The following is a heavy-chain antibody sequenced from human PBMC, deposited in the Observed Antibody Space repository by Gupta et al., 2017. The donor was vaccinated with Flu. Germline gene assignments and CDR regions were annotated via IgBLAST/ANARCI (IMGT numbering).Heavy chain of an antibody. V-gene: IGHV4-59*08. CDR3: ARHYYDCRWRHS. D-gene: IGHD3-3*01. J-gene: IGHJ4*02. CDR2: SDYSGNA. Sequence: APLQESGPGLVKPSEHLSLTCTVSGESIGYYHCTCVRQAPGKGLEWIGYSDYSGNANYNSCFESRVTIKHETSKNQITRKMGSVTAADTAIDYWARHYYDCRWRHSWGPGTLVTVTS. CDR1: GESIGYYH.